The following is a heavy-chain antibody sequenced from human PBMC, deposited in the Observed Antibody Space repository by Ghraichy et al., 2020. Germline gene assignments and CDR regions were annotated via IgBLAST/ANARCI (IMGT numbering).Heavy chain of an antibody. CDR1: GYTLTELS. J-gene: IGHJ3*02. CDR3: ATTPYNRGVGATGDAFDI. V-gene: IGHV1-24*01. Sequence: ASVKVSCKVSGYTLTELSMHWVRQAPGKGLEWMGGFDPEDGETIYAQKFQGRVTMTEDTSTDTAYMELSSLRSEDTAVYYCATTPYNRGVGATGDAFDIWGQGTMVTVSS. D-gene: IGHD1-26*01. CDR2: FDPEDGET.